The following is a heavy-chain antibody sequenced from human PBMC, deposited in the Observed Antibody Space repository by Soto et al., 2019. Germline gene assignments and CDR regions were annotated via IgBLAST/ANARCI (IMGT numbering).Heavy chain of an antibody. J-gene: IGHJ5*02. CDR1: GYTFFNSS. CDR3: ARVVPGAEAWFGP. CDR2: ISLYSDGT. D-gene: IGHD2-2*01. Sequence: GASGKVSCKTAGYTFFNSSITCGRQAPGQPREWLGWISLYSDGTNAPQKFQGRVSMTTDTSTTTAYMELRSLRSDDTAVYYCARVVPGAEAWFGPWGQGTLVTVSS. V-gene: IGHV1-18*01.